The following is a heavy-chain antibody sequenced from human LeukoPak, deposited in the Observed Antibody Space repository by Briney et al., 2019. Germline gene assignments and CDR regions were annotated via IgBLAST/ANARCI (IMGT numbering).Heavy chain of an antibody. CDR3: ARMTTGHDV. CDR1: GTSFSSYY. V-gene: IGHV4-34*01. J-gene: IGHJ4*02. CDR2: VNHSGYT. D-gene: IGHD4-17*01. Sequence: SETLSLTCAVSGTSFSSYYWSWIRQPPGKGLEWIGEVNHSGYTNDNPSLKSRVTISVDTSKNQFSLRLRSVTAADTAVYFCARMTTGHDVWRQGTLVTVSS.